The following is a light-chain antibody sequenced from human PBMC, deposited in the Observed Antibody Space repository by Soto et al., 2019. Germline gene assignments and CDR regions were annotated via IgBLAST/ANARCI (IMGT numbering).Light chain of an antibody. V-gene: IGKV3-11*01. Sequence: EIVMTQSPAPLSVSPGERATLSCRTSLSVSVYLDWYQQKPGQAPRLLIYEASSRATGIPARFSGGGSGTVFTLTISRLEPEDFAVYYCQQRSNWPWTFGQGTKVDIK. CDR2: EAS. J-gene: IGKJ1*01. CDR1: LSVSVY. CDR3: QQRSNWPWT.